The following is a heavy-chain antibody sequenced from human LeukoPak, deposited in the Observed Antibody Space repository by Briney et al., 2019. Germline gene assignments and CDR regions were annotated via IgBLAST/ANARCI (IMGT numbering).Heavy chain of an antibody. V-gene: IGHV3-15*01. J-gene: IGHJ4*02. Sequence: GGSLRLSCAASGFTFSNAWMSWVRQAPGKGREWVGRIKSKTDGGTTDYAAPVKGRFTISRDDSKNTLYLQMNSLKTEDTAVYYCTKTGRSSGWYYWGQGTLVTVSS. CDR3: TKTGRSSGWYY. CDR1: GFTFSNAW. CDR2: IKSKTDGGTT. D-gene: IGHD6-19*01.